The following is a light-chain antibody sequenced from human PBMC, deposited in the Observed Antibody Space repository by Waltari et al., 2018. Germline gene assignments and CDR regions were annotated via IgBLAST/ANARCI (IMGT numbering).Light chain of an antibody. CDR3: QESYSFTRT. J-gene: IGKJ1*01. V-gene: IGKV1-39*01. CDR2: AAS. Sequence: DIQMTQSPSSLSASVGDRVTITCRASQTISRHLNWYQQKPGKAPNLLIYAASSFQSGVPSRFSGSGSGRDFTLIITSLQPEDFATYYCQESYSFTRTFGQGTKVEIK. CDR1: QTISRH.